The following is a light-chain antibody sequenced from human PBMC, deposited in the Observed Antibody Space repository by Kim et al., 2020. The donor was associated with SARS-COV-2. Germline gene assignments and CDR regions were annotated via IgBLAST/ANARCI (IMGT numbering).Light chain of an antibody. J-gene: IGKJ3*01. CDR1: QSVGSN. V-gene: IGKV3-15*01. CDR3: QHFNKWHQFT. Sequence: EIMLTQSPATLSVSPGERVTLSCRASQSVGSNLAWYQQKPGQAPRLLIFEASTRAAGIPARFSGSGSGRDFTLTISSLQSEDFAVYYCQHFNKWHQFTFGPGTKVDIK. CDR2: EAS.